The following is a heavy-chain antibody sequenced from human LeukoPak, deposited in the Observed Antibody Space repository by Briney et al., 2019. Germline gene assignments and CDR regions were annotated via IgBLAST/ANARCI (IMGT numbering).Heavy chain of an antibody. J-gene: IGHJ5*02. CDR2: ISSSSSTI. CDR1: GFTFSGYS. V-gene: IGHV3-48*04. CDR3: ARDYPLSWNYDPRWFDP. Sequence: GGSLRLSCAASGFTFSGYSMNWVRQAPGKGLEWVSYISSSSSTIYYADSVKGRFTISRDNAKNSLYLQMNSLRAEDTAVYYCARDYPLSWNYDPRWFDPWGQGTLVTVSS. D-gene: IGHD1-7*01.